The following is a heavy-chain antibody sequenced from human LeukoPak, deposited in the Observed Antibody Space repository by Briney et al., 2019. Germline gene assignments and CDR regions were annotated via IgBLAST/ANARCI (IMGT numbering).Heavy chain of an antibody. CDR3: ASLIESGWESVDY. CDR2: IYSGGST. J-gene: IGHJ4*02. V-gene: IGHV3-53*01. CDR1: GFTVSSNH. D-gene: IGHD6-19*01. Sequence: GGSLRLSCAASGFTVSSNHMSWVRQPPGKGLEWVSVIYSGGSTYYADSVKGRFTISRDNSKNTLYLQMNSLRAEDTAVYYCASLIESGWESVDYWGQGTLVTVSS.